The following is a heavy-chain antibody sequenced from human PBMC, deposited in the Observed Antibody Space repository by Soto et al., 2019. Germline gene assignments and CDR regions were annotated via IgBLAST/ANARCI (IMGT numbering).Heavy chain of an antibody. CDR3: ARGPTKFDILTTYSTGLDH. J-gene: IGHJ4*02. V-gene: IGHV1-2*02. Sequence: QVHLVQSGAEVKKPGASLRVSCTASGYTFTDYYMHWVRQAPGQGLEWMGCINPNSGATDFAQNFRGRVSRAMDTVLTTAYMEVSSLRSDDTAVYYCARGPTKFDILTTYSTGLDHWGQGTLVTVSS. CDR1: GYTFTDYY. CDR2: INPNSGAT. D-gene: IGHD3-9*01.